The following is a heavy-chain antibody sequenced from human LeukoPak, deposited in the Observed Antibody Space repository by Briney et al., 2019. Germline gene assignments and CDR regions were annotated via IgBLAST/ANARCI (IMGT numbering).Heavy chain of an antibody. CDR1: GFTFSNYN. V-gene: IGHV3-21*01. CDR3: ARWDAYCSGGRCYSGDFAFDI. Sequence: GGSLRLSCAASGFTFSNYNMNWVRQAPGKGLEWVSTISSSRSSYIYYADSVKGRFTISRDNAKNSLYLQMNSLRAEDTAVYYCARWDAYCSGGRCYSGDFAFDIWGQGTMVTVSS. CDR2: ISSSRSSYI. J-gene: IGHJ3*02. D-gene: IGHD2-15*01.